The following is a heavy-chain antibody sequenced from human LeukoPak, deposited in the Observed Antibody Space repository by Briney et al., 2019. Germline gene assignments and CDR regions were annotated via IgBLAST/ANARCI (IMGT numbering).Heavy chain of an antibody. CDR2: IYYSGST. CDR3: ASQSITMIVVVMNDAFDI. J-gene: IGHJ3*02. D-gene: IGHD3-22*01. CDR1: GGSISSSSYY. Sequence: PSETLSLTCTVSGGSISSSSYYWGWIRQPPGKGLEWIGSIYYSGSTYYNPSLKSRVTISVDTSKNQFSLKLSSVTAADTAVYYCASQSITMIVVVMNDAFDIWGQGTMVTVSS. V-gene: IGHV4-39*01.